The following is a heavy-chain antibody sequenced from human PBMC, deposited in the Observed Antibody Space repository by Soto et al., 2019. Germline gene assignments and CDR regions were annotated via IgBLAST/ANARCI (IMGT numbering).Heavy chain of an antibody. CDR3: AKDTGGGLGNWFDP. CDR1: GFTFDDYA. Sequence: GGSLRLSCAASGFTFDDYAMHWVRQAPGKGLEWVSGISWNSGSIGYADSVKGRFTISRDNAKNSLYLQMNSLRAEDTALYYCAKDTGGGLGNWFDPWGQGTLVTVSS. CDR2: ISWNSGSI. V-gene: IGHV3-9*01. D-gene: IGHD1-26*01. J-gene: IGHJ5*02.